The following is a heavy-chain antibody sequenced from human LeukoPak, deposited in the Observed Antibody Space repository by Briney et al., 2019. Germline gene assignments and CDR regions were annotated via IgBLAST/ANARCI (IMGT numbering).Heavy chain of an antibody. D-gene: IGHD6-19*01. J-gene: IGHJ1*01. Sequence: PGGSLRLSCAASGFTFSSYGMHWVRQAPGKGLEWVSAISGSGGSTYYADSVKGRFTISRDNSKNTLYLQMNSLRAEDTAVYYCAKVVYSSGWYGYFQHWGQGTLVTVSS. V-gene: IGHV3-23*01. CDR1: GFTFSSYG. CDR3: AKVVYSSGWYGYFQH. CDR2: ISGSGGST.